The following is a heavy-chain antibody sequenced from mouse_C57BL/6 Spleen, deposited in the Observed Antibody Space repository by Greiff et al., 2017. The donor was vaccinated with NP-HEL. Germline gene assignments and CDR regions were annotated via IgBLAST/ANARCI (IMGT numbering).Heavy chain of an antibody. Sequence: VQLQQSGPELVKPGASVKISCKASGYAFSSSWMNWVKQRPGKGLEWIGRIYPGDGDTNYNGKFKGKATLTADKSSSTADMQLSSLTSEDSAVYFCARSSSGYAHFAYWGQGTLVTVSA. CDR3: ARSSSGYAHFAY. CDR1: GYAFSSSW. CDR2: IYPGDGDT. D-gene: IGHD3-2*02. J-gene: IGHJ3*01. V-gene: IGHV1-82*01.